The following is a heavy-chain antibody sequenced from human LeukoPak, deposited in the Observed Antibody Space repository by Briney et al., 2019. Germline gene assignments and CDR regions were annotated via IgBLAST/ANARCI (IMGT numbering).Heavy chain of an antibody. Sequence: PGGSLRLSCAASGFTFSSYAINWVRQTPGKGLEWVSAISGTGGSTYYGDSVKGRFTISRDNSKNTLYLQMNSLRAEDTAVYYCAKVRVVGASDAYDIWGQGTMVTASS. J-gene: IGHJ3*02. D-gene: IGHD1-26*01. V-gene: IGHV3-23*01. CDR1: GFTFSSYA. CDR2: ISGTGGST. CDR3: AKVRVVGASDAYDI.